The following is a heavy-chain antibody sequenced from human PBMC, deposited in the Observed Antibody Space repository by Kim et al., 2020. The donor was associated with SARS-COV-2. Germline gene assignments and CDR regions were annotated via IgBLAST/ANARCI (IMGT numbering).Heavy chain of an antibody. CDR1: GYTFTGYY. Sequence: ASVKVSCKASGYTFTGYYMHWVRQAPGQGLEWMGRINPNSGGTNYAQKFQGRVTMTRDTSISTAYMELSRLRSDDTAVYYCAREEVGATSRAFDIWGQGTMVTVSS. J-gene: IGHJ3*02. CDR2: INPNSGGT. D-gene: IGHD1-26*01. V-gene: IGHV1-2*06. CDR3: AREEVGATSRAFDI.